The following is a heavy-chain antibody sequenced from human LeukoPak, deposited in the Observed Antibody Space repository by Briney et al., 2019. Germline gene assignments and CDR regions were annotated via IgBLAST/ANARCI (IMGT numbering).Heavy chain of an antibody. J-gene: IGHJ6*02. CDR3: TTRIVVVPAAYYYYGMDV. D-gene: IGHD2-2*01. CDR2: IKSKTDGGTT. V-gene: IGHV3-15*01. CDR1: GFTFSNAW. Sequence: GGXLRLSXAXSGFTFSNAWMSWVRQAPGKGLEWVGRIKSKTDGGTTDYAAPVKGRFTISRDDSKNTLYLQMNSLKTEDTAVYYCTTRIVVVPAAYYYYGMDVWGQGTTVTVSS.